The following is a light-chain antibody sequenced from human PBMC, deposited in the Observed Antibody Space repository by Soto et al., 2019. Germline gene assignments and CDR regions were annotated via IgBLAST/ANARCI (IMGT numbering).Light chain of an antibody. CDR3: SSYSVTTAYL. J-gene: IGLJ1*01. CDR1: SSAVGGYEF. CDR2: ELS. V-gene: IGLV2-14*01. Sequence: QSALTQPASVSGSPGQSITISCTGTSSAVGGYEFVSWYQLHPGKAPKLMVFELSNRPSGVSYRFSGSKSGNTASLTISGLQAEDEADYFCSSYSVTTAYLFGTGTKVTVL.